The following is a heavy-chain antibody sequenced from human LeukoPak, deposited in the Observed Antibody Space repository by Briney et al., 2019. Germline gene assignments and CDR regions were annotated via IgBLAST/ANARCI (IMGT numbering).Heavy chain of an antibody. Sequence: QAGGSLRLSCAASGFTFSKSDMIWVRQAPGKGLEWVSIISASGATTFYADSVRGRFTISRDNSKNTLYLQMNSLRAEDTAVYYCARSQWNPGKTTQTTWGQGTLVTVSS. CDR1: GFTFSKSD. V-gene: IGHV3-23*01. CDR3: ARSQWNPGKTTQTT. CDR2: ISASGATT. D-gene: IGHD1-1*01. J-gene: IGHJ5*02.